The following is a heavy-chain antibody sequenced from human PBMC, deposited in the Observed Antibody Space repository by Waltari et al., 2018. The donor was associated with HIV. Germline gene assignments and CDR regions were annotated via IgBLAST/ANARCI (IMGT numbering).Heavy chain of an antibody. V-gene: IGHV1-8*01. J-gene: IGHJ4*02. CDR1: GYSFTSYD. D-gene: IGHD1-26*01. Sequence: QVQLVQSGAEMKKPGASVKVSCKASGYSFTSYDINWVRQATGQGLEWMGWMTPSSGNTGSAQKFQGRVTMSRNTSVSTVYMELSTLTSDDTAIYFCARGGSTHTHFAYWGQGTLVTVSS. CDR3: ARGGSTHTHFAY. CDR2: MTPSSGNT.